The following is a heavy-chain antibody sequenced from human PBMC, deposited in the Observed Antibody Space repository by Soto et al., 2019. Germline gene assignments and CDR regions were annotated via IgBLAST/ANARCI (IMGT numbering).Heavy chain of an antibody. CDR2: IYRSGST. V-gene: IGHV4-4*09. J-gene: IGHJ6*03. D-gene: IGHD3-16*01. CDR1: GDSVRNQY. CDR3: ARTLDYGHTDV. Sequence: SETLSLTCTVSGDSVRNQYWSWIRRPPGRGLEWIGYIYRSGSTKYNPSLKSRLTISVDTSKNQFSLKLSSVTAADTAVYYCARTLDYGHTDVWGKGTTVTVSS.